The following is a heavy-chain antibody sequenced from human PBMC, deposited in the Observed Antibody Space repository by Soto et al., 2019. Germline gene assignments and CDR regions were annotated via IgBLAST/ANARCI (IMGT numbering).Heavy chain of an antibody. CDR3: ARYYDFWSGYVRWFDP. V-gene: IGHV4-30-4*01. CDR2: IYYSGST. CDR1: GGSISSGDYY. Sequence: SETLSLTCTVSGGSISSGDYYWSWIRQPPGKGLEWIGYIYYSGSTYYNPSLKSRVTISVDTSKNQFSLKLSSVTAADTAVYYCARYYDFWSGYVRWFDPWGQGTLVTSPQ. D-gene: IGHD3-3*01. J-gene: IGHJ5*02.